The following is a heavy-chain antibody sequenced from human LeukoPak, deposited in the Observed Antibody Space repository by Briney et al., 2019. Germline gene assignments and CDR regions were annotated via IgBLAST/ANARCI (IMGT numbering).Heavy chain of an antibody. J-gene: IGHJ6*02. D-gene: IGHD3-10*01. V-gene: IGHV5-51*01. CDR2: IYPGDSDT. CDR1: GYTFTTYW. Sequence: GESLKTSCKGSGYTFTTYWIGWVRQMSGKGLEWMGIIYPGDSDTRYSPSFQGQVSISADRSINTAYLQYSSLKTSDTAIYYCVKGVSGSYFAMDVWGQGTTVTVSS. CDR3: VKGVSGSYFAMDV.